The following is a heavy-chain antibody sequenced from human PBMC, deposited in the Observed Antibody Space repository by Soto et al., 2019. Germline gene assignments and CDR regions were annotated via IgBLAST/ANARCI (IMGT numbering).Heavy chain of an antibody. D-gene: IGHD1-26*01. V-gene: IGHV3-23*01. CDR3: ARRGSGSYYDY. J-gene: IGHJ4*02. CDR2: ISGSGDST. CDR1: GFTFSSYA. Sequence: EVQLLESGGGLVQPGGSLRLSCAASGFTFSSYAMRWVRQAPVKGLEWVSAISGSGDSTYYADSVKGRFTISRDNSKNTLDLQMNSLRAEDTAVYSCARRGSGSYYDYWGQGTLVTVSS.